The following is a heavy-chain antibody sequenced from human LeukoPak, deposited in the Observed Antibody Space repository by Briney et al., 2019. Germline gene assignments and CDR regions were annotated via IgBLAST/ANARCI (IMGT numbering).Heavy chain of an antibody. CDR3: ASVYYDSSGYSNDY. V-gene: IGHV3-11*03. D-gene: IGHD3-22*01. CDR1: GFTFSDYY. Sequence: GGPLRLSCAASGFTFSDYYMSWIRQAPGKGLEGVSYISSSSSYTNYADSVKGRFTISRDNAKNSLYLQMNSLRAEDTAVYYCASVYYDSSGYSNDYWGQGTLVTVSS. J-gene: IGHJ4*02. CDR2: ISSSSSYT.